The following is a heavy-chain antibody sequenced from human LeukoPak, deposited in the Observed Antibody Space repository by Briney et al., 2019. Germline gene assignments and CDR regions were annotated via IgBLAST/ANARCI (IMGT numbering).Heavy chain of an antibody. J-gene: IGHJ4*02. V-gene: IGHV4-39*07. CDR1: GGSISSSSYY. CDR2: IYYSGST. Sequence: SETLSLTCTVSGGSISSSSYYWGWIRQPPGKGLEWIGSIYYSGSTYYNLSLKSRVTISVDTSKNQFSLKLSSVTAADTAVYYCATRGSYRIDYWGQGTLVTVSS. D-gene: IGHD1-26*01. CDR3: ATRGSYRIDY.